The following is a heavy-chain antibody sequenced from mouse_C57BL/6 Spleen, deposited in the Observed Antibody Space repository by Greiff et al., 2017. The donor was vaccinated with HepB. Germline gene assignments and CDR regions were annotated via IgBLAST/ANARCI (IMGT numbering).Heavy chain of an antibody. D-gene: IGHD1-1*01. CDR1: GYTFTSYW. V-gene: IGHV1-7*01. Sequence: QVQLKESGAELAKPGASVKLSCKASGYTFTSYWMHWVKQRPGQGLEWIGYINPSSGYTKYNQKFKDKATLTADKSSSTAYMQLSILTYEDSAVYYCARGPLYYGSIHYAMDYWGQGTSVTVSS. J-gene: IGHJ4*01. CDR3: ARGPLYYGSIHYAMDY. CDR2: INPSSGYT.